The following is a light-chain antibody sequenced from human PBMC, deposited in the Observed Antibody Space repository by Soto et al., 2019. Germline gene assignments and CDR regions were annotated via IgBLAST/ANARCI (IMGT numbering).Light chain of an antibody. CDR2: LGS. Sequence: SQSPLSLPVSPGEPASISCRSSPSLLHSNGYNYLDWYVQKPGQSPQPLISLGSSRASGVPDRFSGSGSGTDFTLKISRVEAEHDGAYYCMQELEIPPWTFRPGTEV. V-gene: IGKV2-28*01. CDR1: PSLLHSNGYNY. J-gene: IGKJ1*01. CDR3: MQELEIPPWT.